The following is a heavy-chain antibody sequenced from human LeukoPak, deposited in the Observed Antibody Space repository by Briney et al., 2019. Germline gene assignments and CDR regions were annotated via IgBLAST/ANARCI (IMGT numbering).Heavy chain of an antibody. CDR1: GGSISSYY. CDR2: IYYSGST. D-gene: IGHD5-18*01. CDR3: ARSGYSYGHFDY. J-gene: IGHJ4*02. Sequence: SETLSLTCSVSGGSISSYYWSWIRQPPGKGLEWIGYIYYSGSTNYNPSLKSRVTISVDTSKNQFSLQLNSVTPEDTAVYYCARSGYSYGHFDYWGQGTLVTVSS. V-gene: IGHV4-59*12.